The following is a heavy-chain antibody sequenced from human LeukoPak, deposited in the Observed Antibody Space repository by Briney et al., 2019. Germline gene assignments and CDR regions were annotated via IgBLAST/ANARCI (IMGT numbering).Heavy chain of an antibody. Sequence: PGGSLRLSCAASGFTFSSYSMNWVRQAPGKGLEWVSSISSSSSYIYYADSVKGRFTISRDNAKNSLYLQMNSLRAEDTAVYYCARAPGGSGYYDNDYWAREPWSPSPQ. CDR3: ARAPGGSGYYDNDY. CDR1: GFTFSSYS. CDR2: ISSSSSYI. J-gene: IGHJ4*02. D-gene: IGHD3-22*01. V-gene: IGHV3-21*01.